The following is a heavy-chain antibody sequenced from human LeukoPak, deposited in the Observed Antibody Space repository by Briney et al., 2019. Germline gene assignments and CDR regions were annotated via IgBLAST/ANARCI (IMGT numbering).Heavy chain of an antibody. J-gene: IGHJ3*02. CDR3: ARWSSGYYDAFDI. V-gene: IGHV4-39*07. Sequence: SETLSLTCTVSGGSISSSSYYWGWIRQPPGRGLEWIGNIYYSGNTYYNPSLKSRVTISVDTSKKQFSLKLTSVTAADTAVYYCARWSSGYYDAFDIWGQGTMVTVSS. CDR2: IYYSGNT. CDR1: GGSISSSSYY. D-gene: IGHD3-22*01.